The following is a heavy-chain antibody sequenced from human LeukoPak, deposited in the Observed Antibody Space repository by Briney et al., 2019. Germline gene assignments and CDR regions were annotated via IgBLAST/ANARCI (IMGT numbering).Heavy chain of an antibody. Sequence: KPGGSLRLSCAASGFTFSSYSMNWVRQAPGKGLEWASSISSSSSYIYYADSVKGRFTISRDNAKNSLYLQMNSLRAEDTAVYYCARDVVVRGVMGNWFDPWGQGTLVTVSS. CDR2: ISSSSSYI. CDR3: ARDVVVRGVMGNWFDP. CDR1: GFTFSSYS. J-gene: IGHJ5*02. D-gene: IGHD3-10*01. V-gene: IGHV3-21*01.